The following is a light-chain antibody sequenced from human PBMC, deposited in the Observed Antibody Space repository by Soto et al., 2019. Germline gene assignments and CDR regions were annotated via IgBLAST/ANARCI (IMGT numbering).Light chain of an antibody. Sequence: EIVLTQSPGTLSLSPGERATLSCSASQSVSSSYLAWYQQKPGQAPRLLIYGASSRATGIPDRFSGSGSGTDFTLTIRRLEPEDFAVYYCQQYGSSRFGQGTKVDIK. V-gene: IGKV3-20*01. CDR2: GAS. CDR1: QSVSSSY. CDR3: QQYGSSR. J-gene: IGKJ1*01.